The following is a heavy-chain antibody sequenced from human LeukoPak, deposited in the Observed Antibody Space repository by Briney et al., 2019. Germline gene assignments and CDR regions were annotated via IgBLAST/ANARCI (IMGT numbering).Heavy chain of an antibody. CDR2: ISSSSITI. CDR1: GFTFSSYS. D-gene: IGHD1-26*01. V-gene: IGHV3-48*01. J-gene: IGHJ4*02. Sequence: PGGSLRLSCAASGFTFSSYSMNWVRQAPGKGLEWVSYISSSSITIYYADSVKGRFTISRDNAKNSLYLQMNSLRAEDTAVYYCASRPSGSYARFDSWSQGTLVTVSS. CDR3: ASRPSGSYARFDS.